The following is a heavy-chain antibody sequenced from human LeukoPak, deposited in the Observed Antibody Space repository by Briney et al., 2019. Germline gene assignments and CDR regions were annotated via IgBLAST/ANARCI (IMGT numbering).Heavy chain of an antibody. V-gene: IGHV1-2*02. J-gene: IGHJ5*02. Sequence: ASVTLSHAVSAYTFTGYYMRLEREAPGQGLEWMGWINPNSGDTNYAQKFQGRVTMTRDTSISTAYMELSSVRSEDTTVYYCARDASGHLYCGNKRDSKWFDPCGEGTLVTVSS. CDR1: AYTFTGYY. CDR2: INPNSGDT. CDR3: ARDASGHLYCGNKRDSKWFDP. D-gene: IGHD2-21*01.